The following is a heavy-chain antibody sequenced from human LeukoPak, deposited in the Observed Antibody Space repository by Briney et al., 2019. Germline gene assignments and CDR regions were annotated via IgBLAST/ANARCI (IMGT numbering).Heavy chain of an antibody. J-gene: IGHJ4*02. D-gene: IGHD3-3*01. CDR1: GFTFSSYG. CDR2: ISYDGTNK. CDR3: AKDLNYDFWSGLGN. V-gene: IGHV3-30*18. Sequence: PGRSLRLSCAVSGFTFSSYGMHWVRQAPGKGLEWMAVISYDGTNKYYADSVKGRFTISRDNSKNTLDLQMNSLRAEDTAVYYCAKDLNYDFWSGLGNWGQGTLVTVSS.